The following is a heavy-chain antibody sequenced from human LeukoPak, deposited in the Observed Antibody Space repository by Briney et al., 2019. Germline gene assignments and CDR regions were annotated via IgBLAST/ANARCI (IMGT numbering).Heavy chain of an antibody. CDR2: INPIRGGT. J-gene: IGHJ6*02. CDR1: GYTFTGYY. D-gene: IGHD3-9*01. V-gene: IGHV1-2*02. CDR3: ARAKPPLLTGFLYYYYYGMDV. Sequence: ASVKVSCKASGYTFTGYYMHWVRQAPGQGLEWMGWINPIRGGTNYAQKFQGRITMTRDTSISTAYMELSRLRSDDTAVYYCARAKPPLLTGFLYYYYYGMDVWGQGTTVTVSS.